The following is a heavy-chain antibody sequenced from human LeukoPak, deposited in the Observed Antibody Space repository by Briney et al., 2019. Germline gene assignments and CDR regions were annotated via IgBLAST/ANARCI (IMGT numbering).Heavy chain of an antibody. CDR1: VFTLSDYY. Sequence: GGSLRLSCAASVFTLSDYYMSWIRQAPGKGLEWLSYISSSGSTIYYADSVKGRFTISRDNAKNSLYLQMNSLRAEDTAVYYCARDRSYYDSSGFSNWFDPWGQGTLVTVSS. J-gene: IGHJ5*02. CDR2: ISSSGSTI. V-gene: IGHV3-11*01. D-gene: IGHD3-22*01. CDR3: ARDRSYYDSSGFSNWFDP.